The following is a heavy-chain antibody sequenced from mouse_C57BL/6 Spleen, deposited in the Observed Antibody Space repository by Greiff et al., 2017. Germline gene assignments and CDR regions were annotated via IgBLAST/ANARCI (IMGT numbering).Heavy chain of an antibody. J-gene: IGHJ4*01. Sequence: EVQLQESGGGLVQPGGSLKLSCAASGFTFSDYYMYWVRQTPEKRLEWVAYISNGGGSTYYPDTVKGRFTISRDNAKNTLYLQMSRLKSEDTAMYYCARHAFYSNYAMDYWGQGTSVTVSS. D-gene: IGHD2-5*01. V-gene: IGHV5-12*01. CDR3: ARHAFYSNYAMDY. CDR2: ISNGGGST. CDR1: GFTFSDYY.